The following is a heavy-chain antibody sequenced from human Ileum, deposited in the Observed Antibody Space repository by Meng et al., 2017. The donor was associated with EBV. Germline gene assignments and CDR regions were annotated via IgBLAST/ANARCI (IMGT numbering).Heavy chain of an antibody. D-gene: IGHD4-23*01. V-gene: IGHV4-30-2*01. CDR1: GGSISSGGHS. J-gene: IGHJ4*02. CDR2: IQHSGST. Sequence: QLQLQESGSGLGKPSQTLSPTGAVSGGSISSGGHSWSWIRQPPGKGLEWIGDIQHSGSTYYNPSLKSRATISVDRSRNQFSLKLSSVTAADTAVYYCARAHPVVYFFDYWGQGTLVTVSS. CDR3: ARAHPVVYFFDY.